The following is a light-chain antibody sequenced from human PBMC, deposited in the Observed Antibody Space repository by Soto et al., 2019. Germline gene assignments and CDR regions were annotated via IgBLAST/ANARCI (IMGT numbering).Light chain of an antibody. V-gene: IGLV2-8*01. J-gene: IGLJ1*01. CDR2: EVS. Sequence: QSVLTQPPSASGSPGQSVTISCTGTSSDVGGYNYVSWYQQYPGKAPKLMIYEVSKRPSGVPDRFSGSKSGNTASLTVSGLQAEDEADYYCSSYAGSNTYVFGTGTKATVL. CDR1: SSDVGGYNY. CDR3: SSYAGSNTYV.